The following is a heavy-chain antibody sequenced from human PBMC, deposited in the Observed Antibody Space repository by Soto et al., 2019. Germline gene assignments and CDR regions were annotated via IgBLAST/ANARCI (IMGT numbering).Heavy chain of an antibody. CDR2: ISSSSTI. CDR1: GFTFSSYS. CDR3: ARDNFRSSSWFDY. J-gene: IGHJ4*02. V-gene: IGHV3-48*02. Sequence: GGSLRLSCAASGFTFSSYSMNWVRQAPGKGLEWVSYISSSSTIYYADSVKGRFTISRDNAKNSLYLQMNSLRDEDTAVYYCARDNFRSSSWFDYWGQGTLVTVSS. D-gene: IGHD6-13*01.